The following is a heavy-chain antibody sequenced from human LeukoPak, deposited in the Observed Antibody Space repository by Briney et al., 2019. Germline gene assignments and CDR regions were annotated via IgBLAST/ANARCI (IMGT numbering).Heavy chain of an antibody. CDR2: IYSGGST. J-gene: IGHJ6*02. Sequence: PGGSLRLSCAASGFTVSSNYMSWVRQALGKGLEWVSVIYSGGSTYYADSVKGRFTISRDNSKNTLYLQMNSLRAEDTAVYYCARGPYYYYGMDVWGQGTTVTVSS. CDR1: GFTVSSNY. CDR3: ARGPYYYYGMDV. V-gene: IGHV3-53*01.